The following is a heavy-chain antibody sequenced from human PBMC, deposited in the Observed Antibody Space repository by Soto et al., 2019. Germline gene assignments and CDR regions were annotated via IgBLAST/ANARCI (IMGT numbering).Heavy chain of an antibody. D-gene: IGHD1-26*01. Sequence: SETLSLTCTVSGGSVSSGSYYWSWIRQPPGKGLEWIGYIYYSGSTNYNPSLKSRVTISVDTSKNQFSLKLSSVTAADTAVYYCARLWAPLENDYWGQGTLVTVSS. CDR3: ARLWAPLENDY. J-gene: IGHJ4*02. CDR2: IYYSGST. V-gene: IGHV4-61*01. CDR1: GGSVSSGSYY.